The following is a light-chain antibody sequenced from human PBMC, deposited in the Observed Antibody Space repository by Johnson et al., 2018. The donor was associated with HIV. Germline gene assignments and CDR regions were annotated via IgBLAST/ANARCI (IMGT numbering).Light chain of an antibody. CDR3: GTWDSSLSGYF. V-gene: IGLV1-51*01. Sequence: QSALTQPPSVSAAPGQKVTISCSGNRSNIGDNFVSWYQHLPGTAPKLLVYDNSKRPSGIPDRFSATKSGTSATLGITGLQTVDEADYYCGTWDSSLSGYFFGTGTKVTVL. CDR2: DNS. J-gene: IGLJ1*01. CDR1: RSNIGDNF.